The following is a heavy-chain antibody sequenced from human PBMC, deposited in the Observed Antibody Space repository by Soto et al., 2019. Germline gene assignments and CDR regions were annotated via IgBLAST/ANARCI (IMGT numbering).Heavy chain of an antibody. J-gene: IGHJ4*02. CDR2: ISYDGSNK. CDR3: AKDRRLYSSGWEGLFDY. CDR1: GFTFSSYG. D-gene: IGHD6-19*01. Sequence: GGSLRLSCAASGFTFSSYGMHWVRQAPGKGLEWVAVISYDGSNKYYADSVKGRFTISRDNSKNTLYLQMNSLRAEDTAVYYCAKDRRLYSSGWEGLFDYWGQGTLVTVSS. V-gene: IGHV3-30*18.